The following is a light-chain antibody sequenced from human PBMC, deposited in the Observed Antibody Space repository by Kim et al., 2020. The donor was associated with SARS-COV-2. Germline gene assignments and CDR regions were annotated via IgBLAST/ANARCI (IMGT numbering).Light chain of an antibody. J-gene: IGKJ2*01. CDR3: QQRRNWPYT. CDR2: DAS. Sequence: EIVLTESPATLSLSPGERATLSCRASQSVSDNLAWYQQKPGQSPRLLISDASRRATGIPARFSGSGSGTDFSLTISSVEPEDSAVYFCQQRRNWPYTFGQGTKLEIK. V-gene: IGKV3-11*01. CDR1: QSVSDN.